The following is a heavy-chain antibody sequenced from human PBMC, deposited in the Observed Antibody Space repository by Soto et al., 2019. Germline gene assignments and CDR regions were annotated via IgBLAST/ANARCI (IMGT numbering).Heavy chain of an antibody. CDR1: GFTFSSYG. D-gene: IGHD3-22*01. Sequence: GGSXRLSCAASGFTFSSYGMHWVRQAPGKGLEWVAVISYDGSNKYYADSVKGRFTISRDNSKNTLYLRMNSLRAEDTAVYYCAKDRGYYDSSGLDDWGQGTLVTVSS. CDR3: AKDRGYYDSSGLDD. CDR2: ISYDGSNK. J-gene: IGHJ4*02. V-gene: IGHV3-30*18.